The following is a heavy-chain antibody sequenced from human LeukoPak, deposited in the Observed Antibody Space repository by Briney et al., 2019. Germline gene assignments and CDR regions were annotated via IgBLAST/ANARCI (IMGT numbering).Heavy chain of an antibody. CDR2: ISQGT. D-gene: IGHD1-26*01. J-gene: IGHJ6*03. CDR1: GFTFSDYA. V-gene: IGHV3-23*01. CDR3: ARRIVGSGAYYYYYYMDV. Sequence: QPGGSLRLSCAASGFTFSDYAMNWVRQAPGKGLEWVSTISQGTYYVDSVKGRFTISRDNSKNTLYLQMHSLRAEDTAVYYCARRIVGSGAYYYYYYMDVWGKGTTVTVSS.